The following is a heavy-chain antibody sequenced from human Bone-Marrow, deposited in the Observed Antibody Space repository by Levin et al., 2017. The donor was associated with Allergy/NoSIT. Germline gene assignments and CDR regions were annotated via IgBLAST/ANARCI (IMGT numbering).Heavy chain of an antibody. D-gene: IGHD2-21*02. V-gene: IGHV4-59*01. CDR3: ARDRDPYCGGDCYTFDY. CDR1: GGSISSYY. J-gene: IGHJ4*02. Sequence: SCTVSGGSISSYYWSWIRQPPGKGLEWIGYIYYRGSTNYNPSLKSRVTISVDTSKNQFSLKLSSVTAADTAVYYCARDRDPYCGGDCYTFDYWGQGTLVTVSS. CDR2: IYYRGST.